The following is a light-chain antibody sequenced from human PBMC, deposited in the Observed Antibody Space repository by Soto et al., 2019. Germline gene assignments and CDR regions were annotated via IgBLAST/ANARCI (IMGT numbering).Light chain of an antibody. V-gene: IGKV3-15*01. CDR3: QQYNNWPPRAWT. CDR1: QSVSSN. J-gene: IGKJ1*01. Sequence: EIVMTQSPATLSVSPGERATLSCRASQSVSSNLAWYQQKPGQAPRLLIYGASTRATGIPARFSGSGSGTEFTLTLRSLQSEDFAVYYCQQYNNWPPRAWTFGQGTKVEIK. CDR2: GAS.